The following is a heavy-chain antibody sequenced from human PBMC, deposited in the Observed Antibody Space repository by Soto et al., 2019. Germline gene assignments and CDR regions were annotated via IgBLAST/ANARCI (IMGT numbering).Heavy chain of an antibody. V-gene: IGHV4-4*07. D-gene: IGHD6-13*01. CDR3: ARDQGVAAAGITWFDP. CDR2: LHSSGST. Sequence: QVQLQASGPGLVKPSETLSLTCTVSGASMNRYHWSWIRQPAGKGLEWIGHLHSSGSTNYNPSLKSRVTMSVDTSKNQFSLRLMSLTAADTAVYYCARDQGVAAAGITWFDPWGQGSLVTVSS. J-gene: IGHJ5*02. CDR1: GASMNRYH.